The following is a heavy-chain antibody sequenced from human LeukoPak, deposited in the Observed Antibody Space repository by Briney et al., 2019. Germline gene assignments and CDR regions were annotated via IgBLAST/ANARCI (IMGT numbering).Heavy chain of an antibody. J-gene: IGHJ4*02. Sequence: GGSLRLSCAASGFGFNDAAMTWVRQAPGKGLEWVSLISSRGANTYYADSVKGRFTISRGNSKNTLFLQMNSLRAEDTAMYYCVKDIQVTYWGQGTLVTVSS. V-gene: IGHV3-23*01. CDR2: ISSRGANT. CDR1: GFGFNDAA. D-gene: IGHD4-23*01. CDR3: VKDIQVTY.